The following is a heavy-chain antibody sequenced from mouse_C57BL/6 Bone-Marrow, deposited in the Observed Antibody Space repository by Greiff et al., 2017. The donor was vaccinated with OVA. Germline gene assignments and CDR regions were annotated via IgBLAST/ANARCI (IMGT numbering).Heavy chain of an antibody. Sequence: EVQLVESGPVLVKPGASVKMSCKASGYTFTDYYMNWVKQSHGKSLEWIGVINPYNGGTSYNQKFKGKATLTVDKSSSTAYMELNSLTSEDSAVYYCAKDEIYYGSSLYYWGQGTTLTVSS. V-gene: IGHV1-19*01. J-gene: IGHJ2*01. D-gene: IGHD1-1*01. CDR3: AKDEIYYGSSLYY. CDR2: INPYNGGT. CDR1: GYTFTDYY.